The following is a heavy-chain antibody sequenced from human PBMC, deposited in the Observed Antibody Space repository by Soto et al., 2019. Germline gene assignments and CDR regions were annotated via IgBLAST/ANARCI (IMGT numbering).Heavy chain of an antibody. J-gene: IGHJ4*02. V-gene: IGHV3-23*01. Sequence: EVQLLESGGGLVQPGGSLRLSCAASGFIFSNYVMSWVRQAPGKGLEWVSGISGSGLSTYYADSVKGRFTISRDNSKNTLYLQMNSLRAEDTAVYHCATDSLRLAATFDFWGQGTLVTVCS. D-gene: IGHD2-15*01. CDR3: ATDSLRLAATFDF. CDR2: ISGSGLST. CDR1: GFIFSNYV.